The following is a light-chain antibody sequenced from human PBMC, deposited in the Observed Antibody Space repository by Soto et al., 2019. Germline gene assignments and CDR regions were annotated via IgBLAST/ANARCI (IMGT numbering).Light chain of an antibody. CDR3: QQLNSYPPT. V-gene: IGKV1-9*01. CDR2: DAS. CDR1: QAISRF. J-gene: IGKJ1*01. Sequence: IQLTQSPSSLSASAGDGVTITCRASQAISRFLAWYQQNPGKAPKLLIYDASTLQSGVPSRFSGSGSGTDFTLTISSLQPEDFATYYCQQLNSYPPTFGQGTKVDIK.